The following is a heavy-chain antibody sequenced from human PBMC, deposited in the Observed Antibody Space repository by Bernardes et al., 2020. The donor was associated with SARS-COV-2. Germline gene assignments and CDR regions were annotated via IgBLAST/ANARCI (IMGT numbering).Heavy chain of an antibody. CDR2: IIGIVGST. Sequence: GGSLRLSCAASGFTFSSYAITWVRQAPGKVLEWVSTIIGIVGSTYYADSVKGRFTISRDNSKNTLYLQMNSLRAEDTAVFYCAGYGSGSYKWFDPWGQGTLVTVSS. D-gene: IGHD3-10*01. J-gene: IGHJ5*02. V-gene: IGHV3-23*01. CDR3: AGYGSGSYKWFDP. CDR1: GFTFSSYA.